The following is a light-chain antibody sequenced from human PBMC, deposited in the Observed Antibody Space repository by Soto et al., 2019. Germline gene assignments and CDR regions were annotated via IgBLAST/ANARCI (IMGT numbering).Light chain of an antibody. CDR1: QSLLHSNGNSY. CDR3: MQALQTPLT. V-gene: IGKV2-28*01. CDR2: LGS. Sequence: EIVMTQSPLSLSVTPGESASISCRSSQSLLHSNGNSYFDWYLQKPGQSPQLLIYLGSNRASGVPDRFSGSGSGTDFKLKVSRVEAEDVGVYYCMQALQTPLTFGQGTRLEI. J-gene: IGKJ5*01.